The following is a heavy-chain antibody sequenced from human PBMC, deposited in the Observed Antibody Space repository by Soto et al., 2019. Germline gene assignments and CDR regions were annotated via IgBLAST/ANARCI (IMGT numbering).Heavy chain of an antibody. CDR2: INPNSGGT. V-gene: IGHV1-2*04. CDR1: GYTFTVYY. J-gene: IGHJ5*02. CDR3: ARSPPWAYYYDSSGYFNWFDP. Sequence: GASVKVSCKASGYTFTVYYMHWVRQAPGQGLEWMGWINPNSGGTNYAQKFQGWVTMTRDTSISTAYMELSRLRSDDTAVYYCARSPPWAYYYDSSGYFNWFDPWGQGTLVTVSS. D-gene: IGHD3-22*01.